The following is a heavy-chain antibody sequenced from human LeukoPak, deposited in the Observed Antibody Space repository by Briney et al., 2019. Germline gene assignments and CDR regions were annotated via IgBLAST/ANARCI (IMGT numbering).Heavy chain of an antibody. CDR1: GFSFDYYG. V-gene: IGHV3-23*01. CDR2: LTARNGNT. D-gene: IGHD6-19*01. J-gene: IGHJ4*02. CDR3: AKTGPGSGWTRYYFDS. Sequence: GGSLRLSGAASGFSFDYYGMNWVRQAPGKGLEWVSALTARNGNTYYADSVKGRFTISKDNSKNTVYLDMNSLRAEDSAVYFCAKTGPGSGWTRYYFDSWAQGALVTVSS.